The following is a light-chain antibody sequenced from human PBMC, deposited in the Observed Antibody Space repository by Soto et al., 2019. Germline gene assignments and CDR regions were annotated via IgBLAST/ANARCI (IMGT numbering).Light chain of an antibody. Sequence: DIQMTQSPSTLSASVGDRVTITCRASQSISSWLAWYQQKPGKAPKLLIYKASSLEGGVPSRFHGSGSGTVFTLTISSLQPDDFATYYCQQYHSYSLTFGGGTKVDIK. CDR1: QSISSW. CDR2: KAS. V-gene: IGKV1-5*03. CDR3: QQYHSYSLT. J-gene: IGKJ4*01.